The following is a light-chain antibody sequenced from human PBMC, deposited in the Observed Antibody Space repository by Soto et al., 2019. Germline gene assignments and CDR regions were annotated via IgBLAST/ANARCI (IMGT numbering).Light chain of an antibody. CDR2: KAS. CDR1: QSMSSW. J-gene: IGKJ1*01. V-gene: IGKV1-5*03. Sequence: DIQMTQSPSTLSASVGDSVTITCRASQSMSSWLAWYQQKPGKAPKLLIYKASSLETGVPSRFSGSGSGTEFTLTISSLQPDDLATYYCQQYNSYPWTFGQGTTLEI. CDR3: QQYNSYPWT.